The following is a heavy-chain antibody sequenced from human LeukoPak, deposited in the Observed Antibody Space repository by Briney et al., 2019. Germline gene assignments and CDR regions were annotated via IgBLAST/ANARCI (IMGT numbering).Heavy chain of an antibody. CDR2: ISGSGGST. V-gene: IGHV3-23*01. D-gene: IGHD1-26*01. J-gene: IGHJ4*02. CDR3: ARVGATAYYFDY. CDR1: GFTFSSYA. Sequence: GGSLRLSCAASGFTFSSYAMSWVRQAPGKGPEWVSAISGSGGSTYYADSVKGRFTISRDNSKNSLYLQMNSLRAEDTAVYYCARVGATAYYFDYWGQGTLVTVSP.